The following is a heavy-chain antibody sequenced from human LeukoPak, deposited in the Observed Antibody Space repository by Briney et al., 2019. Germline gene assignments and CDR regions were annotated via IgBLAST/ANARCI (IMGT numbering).Heavy chain of an antibody. Sequence: SVKVSCKASGGTFSSYAISWVRQAPGQGLEWMGGIIPIFGTANYAQKFQGRVTITADESTSTAYMELSSLRSEDTAVYYCQSYGGNTPFDYWGQGTLVTVSS. CDR2: IIPIFGTA. D-gene: IGHD4-23*01. J-gene: IGHJ4*02. CDR3: QSYGGNTPFDY. CDR1: GGTFSSYA. V-gene: IGHV1-69*13.